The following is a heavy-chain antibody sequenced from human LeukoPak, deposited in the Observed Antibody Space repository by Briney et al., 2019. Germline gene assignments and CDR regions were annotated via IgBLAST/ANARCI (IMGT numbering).Heavy chain of an antibody. CDR2: ISGSGGST. CDR3: AKDIEAVAGTGVYYYYYYGMDV. J-gene: IGHJ6*02. Sequence: GGSLRLSCAASGFTFSSYAMSWVRQAPGKGLEWVSAISGSGGSTYYADSVKGRFTISRDNSKNTLYLQMNSLRAEDTAVYYCAKDIEAVAGTGVYYYYYYGMDVWGQGTTVTVSS. V-gene: IGHV3-23*01. D-gene: IGHD6-19*01. CDR1: GFTFSSYA.